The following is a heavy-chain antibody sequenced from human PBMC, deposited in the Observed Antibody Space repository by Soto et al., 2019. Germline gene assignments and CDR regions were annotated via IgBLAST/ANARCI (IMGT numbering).Heavy chain of an antibody. CDR3: AKTKQWLVKDYEFGMDV. V-gene: IGHV3-23*01. D-gene: IGHD6-19*01. J-gene: IGHJ6*02. CDR1: GFTFSSYA. CDR2: ISGSGVTT. Sequence: EVQLLESGGGLVQPGGSLRLSCAASGFTFSSYAMNWVRQAPGKGLEWVSGISGSGVTTYYADSVKGRFTISRDNSKNTLFLQMNSLRADDTAVYYCAKTKQWLVKDYEFGMDVWGQGTTVTVSS.